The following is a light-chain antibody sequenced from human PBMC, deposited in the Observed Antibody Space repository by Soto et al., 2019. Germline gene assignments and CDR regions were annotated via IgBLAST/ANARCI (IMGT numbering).Light chain of an antibody. Sequence: QSALTQPASVSGSPGQSIAISCTGTSSDVGSYNLVSWYQQHPGKAPKLMIYEGSKRPSGVSNRFSASKSGNTASLTISGLQAEDEADYYCCSYAGSSTFVSGTGTKLTVL. J-gene: IGLJ1*01. V-gene: IGLV2-23*03. CDR2: EGS. CDR1: SSDVGSYNL. CDR3: CSYAGSSTFV.